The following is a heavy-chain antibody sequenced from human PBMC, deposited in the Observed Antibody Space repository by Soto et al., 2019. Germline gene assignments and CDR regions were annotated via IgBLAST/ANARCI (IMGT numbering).Heavy chain of an antibody. CDR3: ARGGADFWSGYFSVGSYFDY. J-gene: IGHJ4*02. D-gene: IGHD3-3*01. Sequence: QVQLQESGPGLVKPSQTLSLTCTVSGGSISSGDYYWSWIRQPPGKGLEWIGYIYYSGSTYYNPSLKSRVTLSVDTSKNHFSLKLSSVTAADTAVYYCARGGADFWSGYFSVGSYFDYWGQGTLVTVSS. CDR2: IYYSGST. V-gene: IGHV4-30-4*01. CDR1: GGSISSGDYY.